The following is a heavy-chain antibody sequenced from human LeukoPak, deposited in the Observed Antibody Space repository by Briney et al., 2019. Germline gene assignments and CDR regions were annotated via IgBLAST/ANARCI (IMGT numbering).Heavy chain of an antibody. Sequence: GGSLRLSCAASGFTFSKSWMSWVRQAPGKGLEWVANMNEDGSERDYVDSVKGRFTISRDNARKSLYLQMNSLRAEDTAVYYCARGGATRGRFENWGQGTLVTVSS. V-gene: IGHV3-7*01. J-gene: IGHJ4*02. CDR3: ARGGATRGRFEN. D-gene: IGHD1-26*01. CDR2: MNEDGSER. CDR1: GFTFSKSW.